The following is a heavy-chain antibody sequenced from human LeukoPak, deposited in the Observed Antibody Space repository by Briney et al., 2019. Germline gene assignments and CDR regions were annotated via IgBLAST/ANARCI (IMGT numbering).Heavy chain of an antibody. CDR1: GYTFTGYY. D-gene: IGHD3-10*01. V-gene: IGHV1-2*02. CDR3: ARGGRITMVRGVRGTCFDY. Sequence: ASVKVSCKASGYTFTGYYMHRVRQAPGQGLEWMGWINPNSGGTNYAQKFQGRVTMTRDTSISTAYMELSRLRSDDTAVYYCARGGRITMVRGVRGTCFDYWGQRTLVTVSS. J-gene: IGHJ4*02. CDR2: INPNSGGT.